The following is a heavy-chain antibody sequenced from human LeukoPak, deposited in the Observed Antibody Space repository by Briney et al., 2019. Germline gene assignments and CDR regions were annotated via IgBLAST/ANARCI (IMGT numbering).Heavy chain of an antibody. CDR2: ISGSGGST. J-gene: IGHJ4*02. V-gene: IGHV3-23*01. D-gene: IGHD1-26*01. CDR1: GFTFSSYA. CDR3: AKDRRLRVTQWDAFDY. Sequence: PGGSLRLSCAASGFTFSSYAMSWVRQAPGKGLEWVSGISGSGGSTYYADAVKGRFTISRDDSKNTLYLQVNSLRADGTAVYYCAKDRRLRVTQWDAFDYWGKGTLVTVSS.